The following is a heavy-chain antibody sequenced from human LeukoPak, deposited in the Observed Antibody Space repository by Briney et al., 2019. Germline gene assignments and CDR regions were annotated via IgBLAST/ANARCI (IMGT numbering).Heavy chain of an antibody. CDR2: ISGSGGST. CDR1: GFTFSSYS. V-gene: IGHV3-23*01. Sequence: PGGSLRLSCAASGFTFSSYSMNWVRQAPGKGLEWVSAISGSGGSTYYADSVKGRFTISRDNSKNTLYLQMNSLRAEDTAVYYCAKLSRRVGATTSSQRDYDYWGQGTLVTVSS. CDR3: AKLSRRVGATTSSQRDYDY. J-gene: IGHJ4*02. D-gene: IGHD1-26*01.